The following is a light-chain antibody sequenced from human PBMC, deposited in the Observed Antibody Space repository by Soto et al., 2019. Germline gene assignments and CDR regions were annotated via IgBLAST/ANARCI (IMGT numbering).Light chain of an antibody. CDR3: QQFNTWPPVT. CDR1: QSVSSN. V-gene: IGKV3-15*01. Sequence: EIVMTQSPDTLSVSPGERATLSCRASQSVSSNLAWYQQKPGQAPRLLIYGASTRATGIPARFSGSGSGTEFTLTISSLQSEDFAVYYCQQFNTWPPVTFGGGTKVDIK. J-gene: IGKJ4*01. CDR2: GAS.